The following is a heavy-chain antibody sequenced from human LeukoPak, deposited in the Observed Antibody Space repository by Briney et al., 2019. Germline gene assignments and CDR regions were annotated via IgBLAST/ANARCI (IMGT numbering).Heavy chain of an antibody. CDR1: GGSLSPYY. J-gene: IGHJ4*02. Sequence: SETLSLTCSVYGGSLSPYYRNLIRQPPGKGLEWIGEINHRGSTTYNPSLKSRVTISVDTSKNQFSLKLSSVTAADTAVYYCARVGLDWGSIDYWGQGTLVTVSS. V-gene: IGHV4-34*01. CDR3: ARVGLDWGSIDY. D-gene: IGHD3/OR15-3a*01. CDR2: INHRGST.